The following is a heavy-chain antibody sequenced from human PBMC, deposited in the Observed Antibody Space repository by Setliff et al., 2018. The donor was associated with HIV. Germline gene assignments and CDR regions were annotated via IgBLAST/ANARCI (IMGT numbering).Heavy chain of an antibody. D-gene: IGHD6-6*01. J-gene: IGHJ4*02. V-gene: IGHV3-15*01. Sequence: NPGGSLRLSCAASGFTFSDVWVNWVRQAPGRGLEWVGRIKNRPAGGTTEYAAPVKGRFTISRDDSKNMAYLQMNSLKIEDTALYFGSINSPLSSWGQGTLVTVSS. CDR3: SINSPLSS. CDR1: GFTFSDVW. CDR2: IKNRPAGGTT.